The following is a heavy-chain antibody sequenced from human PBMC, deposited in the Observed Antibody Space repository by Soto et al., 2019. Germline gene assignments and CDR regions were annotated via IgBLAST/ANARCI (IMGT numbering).Heavy chain of an antibody. Sequence: GASVKVSCKASGYTFTNYAMHWVRQAPGQGLEWMGWISAYNGNTNYAQKLQGRVTMTTDTSTSTAYMELRSLRSDDTAVYYCARDNGFGESDVWGQGTTVTVYS. V-gene: IGHV1-18*01. D-gene: IGHD3-10*01. CDR1: GYTFTNYA. J-gene: IGHJ6*02. CDR3: ARDNGFGESDV. CDR2: ISAYNGNT.